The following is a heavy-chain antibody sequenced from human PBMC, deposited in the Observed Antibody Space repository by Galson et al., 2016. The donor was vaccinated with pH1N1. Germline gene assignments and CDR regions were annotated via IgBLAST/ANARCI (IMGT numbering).Heavy chain of an antibody. J-gene: IGHJ4*02. CDR2: IFYGGTT. D-gene: IGHD4-23*01. V-gene: IGHV4-39*07. CDR3: ARDRGGNFQSFDY. Sequence: SETLSLTCTVSGGSVATNTYYWGWIRQPPGKGLEWIGSIFYGGTTYYSPSLQSRVTVSMDTSNNQVSLTISSVTAADMAVYFCARDRGGNFQSFDYWGQGTLVAVSS. CDR1: GGSVATNTYY.